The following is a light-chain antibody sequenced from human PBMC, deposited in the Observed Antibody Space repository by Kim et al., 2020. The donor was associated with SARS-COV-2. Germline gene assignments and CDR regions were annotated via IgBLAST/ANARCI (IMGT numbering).Light chain of an antibody. V-gene: IGLV3-1*01. CDR3: QAWDSSTHNYV. Sequence: PEQQARRTYTGYNVAGKFVPWNQRKPVQSPMVVIYQAHQRPAGNPARFAGSNFGKTATLTISGTQDKDEADYYCQAWDSSTHNYVFGAGTKVTV. J-gene: IGLJ1*01. CDR2: QAH. CDR1: NVAGKF.